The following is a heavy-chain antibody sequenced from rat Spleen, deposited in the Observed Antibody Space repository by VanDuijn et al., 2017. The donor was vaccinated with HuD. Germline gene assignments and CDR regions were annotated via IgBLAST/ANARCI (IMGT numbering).Heavy chain of an antibody. CDR1: GFTFNNYW. D-gene: IGHD4-3*01. J-gene: IGHJ4*01. V-gene: IGHV5-31*01. CDR3: ARHNSGYGVMDA. Sequence: EVQLVESDGGLVQPGRSLKLSCAASGFTFNNYWMTWIRQAPGKGLEWVASITNTGGSTFYRDSVKGRFTISRDNAKTTLYLQMDSLRSEETATYYCARHNSGYGVMDAWGQGASVTVSS. CDR2: ITNTGGST.